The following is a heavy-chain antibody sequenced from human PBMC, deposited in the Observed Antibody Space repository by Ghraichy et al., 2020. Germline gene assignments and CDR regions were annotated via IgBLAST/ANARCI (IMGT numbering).Heavy chain of an antibody. Sequence: SQTLSLTCAVSGGSISSGGYSWSWIRQPPGKGLEWIGYIYHSGSTYYNPSLKSRVTISVDRSKNQFSLKLSSVTAADTAVYYCAREYYDFWSGYYYGMDVWGQGTTVTVSS. V-gene: IGHV4-30-2*01. CDR2: IYHSGST. CDR1: GGSISSGGYS. J-gene: IGHJ6*02. CDR3: AREYYDFWSGYYYGMDV. D-gene: IGHD3-3*01.